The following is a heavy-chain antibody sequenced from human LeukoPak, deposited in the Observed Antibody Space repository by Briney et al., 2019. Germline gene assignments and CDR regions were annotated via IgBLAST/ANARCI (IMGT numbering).Heavy chain of an antibody. J-gene: IGHJ4*02. D-gene: IGHD3-16*02. Sequence: GESLRLSCAASGFTFSSYSMNWVRQAPGKGLEWVSSISSSSSYVYYADSVKGRFTISRDNAKNSLYLQMNSLRAEDTAVYYCASLYYDYVWGSYRYSDYWGQGTLVTVSS. V-gene: IGHV3-21*01. CDR3: ASLYYDYVWGSYRYSDY. CDR1: GFTFSSYS. CDR2: ISSSSSYV.